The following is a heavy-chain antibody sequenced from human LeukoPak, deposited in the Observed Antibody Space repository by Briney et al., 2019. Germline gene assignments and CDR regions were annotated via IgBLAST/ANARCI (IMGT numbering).Heavy chain of an antibody. Sequence: NTSETLSLTCTVSGGSISSYYWSWIRQPAGKGLEWIGRIYSSGSTNYNPSLKSRVTLSVDTSKNQFSLKLTSVTAADTAVYYCARTSSGSYYGIDFDYWDQGTLVTVSS. D-gene: IGHD1-26*01. CDR1: GGSISSYY. J-gene: IGHJ4*02. V-gene: IGHV4-4*07. CDR3: ARTSSGSYYGIDFDY. CDR2: IYSSGST.